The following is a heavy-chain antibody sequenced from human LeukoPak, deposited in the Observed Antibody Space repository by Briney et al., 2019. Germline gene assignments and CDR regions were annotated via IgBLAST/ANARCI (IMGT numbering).Heavy chain of an antibody. Sequence: SQTLSLTCTVSGGSISSGSYYWSWIRQPAGKGLEWVGRIYTSGSTNYNPSLKSRVTISVDTSKNQFSLKLSSVTAADTAVYYCAREFSSSSGQGFDIWGQGTMVTVSS. CDR1: GGSISSGSYY. J-gene: IGHJ3*02. V-gene: IGHV4-61*02. CDR3: AREFSSSSGQGFDI. D-gene: IGHD6-6*01. CDR2: IYTSGST.